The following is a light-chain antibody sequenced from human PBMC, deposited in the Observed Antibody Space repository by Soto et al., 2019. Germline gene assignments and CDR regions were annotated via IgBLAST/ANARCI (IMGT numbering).Light chain of an antibody. Sequence: EFVLTQSPGTLSLSPGERATLSCRASQTVRNNYLAWYQQKPGQAPRLLIYDASSRATGIPDRFSGGGSGTDFTLTISSLEPEDFAVYYCQQRLSWPITFGQGTRLEIK. V-gene: IGKV3D-20*02. CDR1: QTVRNNY. J-gene: IGKJ5*01. CDR2: DAS. CDR3: QQRLSWPIT.